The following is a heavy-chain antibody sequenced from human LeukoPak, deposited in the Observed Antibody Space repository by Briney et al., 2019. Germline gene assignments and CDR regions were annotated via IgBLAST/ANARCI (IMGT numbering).Heavy chain of an antibody. CDR2: INHSGST. D-gene: IGHD6-19*01. CDR3: ARGGNSGWYYFDY. CDR1: GGSFSGYY. V-gene: IGHV4-34*01. J-gene: IGHJ4*02. Sequence: SETLSLTCAVYGGSFSGYYWSWIRQPPGKGLEWIGEINHSGSTNYNPSLKSRVTISVDTSKNQFSLKLSSVTAADTAVYYCARGGNSGWYYFDYWGQGTLVTVSS.